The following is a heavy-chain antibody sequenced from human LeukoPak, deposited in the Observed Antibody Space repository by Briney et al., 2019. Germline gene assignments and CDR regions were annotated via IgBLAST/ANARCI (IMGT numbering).Heavy chain of an antibody. Sequence: SVKVSCKASGGTFSSYAIGWVRQAPGQGLEWMGRIIPIFGTANYAQKFQGRVTITTDESTSTAYMELSSLRSEDTAVYYCARDRRSSGYYYVSWGQGTLVTVSS. V-gene: IGHV1-69*05. D-gene: IGHD3-22*01. CDR2: IIPIFGTA. CDR3: ARDRRSSGYYYVS. CDR1: GGTFSSYA. J-gene: IGHJ4*02.